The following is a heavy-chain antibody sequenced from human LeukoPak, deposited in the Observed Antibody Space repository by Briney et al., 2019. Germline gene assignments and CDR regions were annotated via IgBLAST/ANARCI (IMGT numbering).Heavy chain of an antibody. CDR1: GYSFTSYW. J-gene: IGHJ5*02. CDR3: ARSHYYDSSGYYH. Sequence: PGESLKISCKGSGYSFTSYWNGWVRQMPRKGLEWMGIIYPGDSDTRYSPSFQGQVTISADKSINTAYLQWSSLKASDTAMYYCARSHYYDSSGYYHWGQGTLVTVSS. CDR2: IYPGDSDT. V-gene: IGHV5-51*01. D-gene: IGHD3-22*01.